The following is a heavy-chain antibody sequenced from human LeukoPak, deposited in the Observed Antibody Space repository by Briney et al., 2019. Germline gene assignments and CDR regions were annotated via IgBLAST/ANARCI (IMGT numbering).Heavy chain of an antibody. V-gene: IGHV3-15*01. CDR3: VTDGGLLPYYFTY. Sequence: GGSLRLSCAASGFIFPNAWIHWVRQAPGKGLEWVGRIKNKNSGRTTNYIAPVKGRFTNSRDDSRNTLYLEMDSLKTEDTAVYYRVTDGGLLPYYFTYWGQGTLVTVSS. CDR1: GFIFPNAW. CDR2: IKNKNSGRTT. J-gene: IGHJ1*01. D-gene: IGHD3-10*01.